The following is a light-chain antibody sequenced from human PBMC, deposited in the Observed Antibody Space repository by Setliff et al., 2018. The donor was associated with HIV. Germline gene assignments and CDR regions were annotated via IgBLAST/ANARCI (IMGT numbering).Light chain of an antibody. Sequence: QSALTQPASVSGSPGQSITISCTGNSSNIGTYDFVSWYRQYPGKAPQLTIYEVNKRPSGVSERFSGSKSGNAASLTISGLQSDDEADYYCSSYAGSSSFEVFGTGTKVTVL. CDR2: EVN. J-gene: IGLJ1*01. V-gene: IGLV2-23*02. CDR1: SSNIGTYDF. CDR3: SSYAGSSSFEV.